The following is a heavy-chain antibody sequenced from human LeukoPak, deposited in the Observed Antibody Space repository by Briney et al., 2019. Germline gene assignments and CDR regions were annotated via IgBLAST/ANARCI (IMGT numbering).Heavy chain of an antibody. CDR3: ASQPAAADVDY. J-gene: IGHJ4*02. D-gene: IGHD2-2*01. CDR1: GFTFSSYW. CDR2: IKQDGSKK. Sequence: GGSLRLSCAASGFTFSSYWMTWVRQAPGKGLEWVANIKQDGSKKTCVDSVKGRFTISRDNAKNSLYLQMNSLRADDTGVYYCASQPAAADVDYWGQGTLVTVSS. V-gene: IGHV3-7*03.